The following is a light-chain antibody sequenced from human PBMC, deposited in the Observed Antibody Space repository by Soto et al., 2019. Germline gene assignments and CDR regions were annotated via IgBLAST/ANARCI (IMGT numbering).Light chain of an antibody. V-gene: IGKV3-15*01. CDR3: QQYSNWPPGT. J-gene: IGKJ1*01. Sequence: EIVMTQSPATLSVSPGERATLSCRASQSVGSNLAWYQQKPGQAPRLLIYGASTRATGIPARFSGSGSGTKFTLTISSLQSEDFAVYYCQQYSNWPPGTFGQGTRWIS. CDR1: QSVGSN. CDR2: GAS.